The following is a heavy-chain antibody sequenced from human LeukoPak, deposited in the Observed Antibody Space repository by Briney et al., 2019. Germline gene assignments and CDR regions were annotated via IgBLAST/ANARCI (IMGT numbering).Heavy chain of an antibody. Sequence: GGSLRLSCAASGFTFSSYSMNWVRQAPGKGLEWVSYISSSSSTIYYADSVKGRFTIPRDNAKNSLYLQMNSLRAEDTAVYYCARGLIAAAGIPGIGDEYFQHWGQGTLVTVSS. CDR1: GFTFSSYS. CDR2: ISSSSSTI. CDR3: ARGLIAAAGIPGIGDEYFQH. D-gene: IGHD6-13*01. V-gene: IGHV3-48*04. J-gene: IGHJ1*01.